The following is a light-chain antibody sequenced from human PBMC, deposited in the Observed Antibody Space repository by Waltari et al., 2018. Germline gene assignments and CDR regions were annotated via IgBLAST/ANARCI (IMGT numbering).Light chain of an antibody. CDR3: QQYSSYPST. CDR1: QSVSSW. J-gene: IGKJ2*01. Sequence: DIQMTQSPSTLAASVGDRVTITCRASQSVSSWLAWYHQKPGTAPKFLIFEASTLHNGVPSRFSGSGSGTDFTLTISSLQPDDCATYYCQQYSSYPSTFGQGTKLEIK. CDR2: EAS. V-gene: IGKV1-5*03.